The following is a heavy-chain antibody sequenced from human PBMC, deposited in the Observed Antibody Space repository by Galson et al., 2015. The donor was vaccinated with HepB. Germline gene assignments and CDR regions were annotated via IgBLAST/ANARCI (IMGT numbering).Heavy chain of an antibody. CDR1: GDSVSSNSAA. Sequence: CAISGDSVSSNSAAWNWIRQSPSRGLEWLGRTYYRSKWYNDYAVSVKSRITVDPDTSRNQFSLKLSSVTAADTAVYYCARVGVPAAPFDPWGQGTLVTVSS. J-gene: IGHJ5*02. CDR3: ARVGVPAAPFDP. CDR2: TYYRSKWYN. D-gene: IGHD2-2*01. V-gene: IGHV6-1*01.